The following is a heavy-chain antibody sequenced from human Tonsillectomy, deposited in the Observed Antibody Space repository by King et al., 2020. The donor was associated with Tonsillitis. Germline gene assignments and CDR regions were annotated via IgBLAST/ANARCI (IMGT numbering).Heavy chain of an antibody. Sequence: QLQESGPGLVKPSQTLSLTCTVSGGSISSGGYYWSWIRPHPGKGLEWFGYIYDSENTYPNPALKSRITISVDTTKNQFSLKLTSVTAADTAVYYCGSYEGGVFDSWGQGILVTVSS. J-gene: IGHJ5*01. D-gene: IGHD2-15*01. CDR2: IYDSENT. V-gene: IGHV4-31*03. CDR1: GGSISSGGYY. CDR3: GSYEGGVFDS.